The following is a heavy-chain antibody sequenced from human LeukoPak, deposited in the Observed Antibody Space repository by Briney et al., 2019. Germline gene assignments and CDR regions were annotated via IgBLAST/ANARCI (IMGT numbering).Heavy chain of an antibody. Sequence: GGSLRLSRAASGFTFSSYSMNWVRQAPGKGLEWVSVIYSGGSTYYADSVKGRFTISRDNSKNTLYLQMNSLRAEDTAVYYCARAPTRNAFDIWGQGTMVTVSS. CDR1: GFTFSSYS. CDR2: IYSGGST. V-gene: IGHV3-53*01. CDR3: ARAPTRNAFDI. J-gene: IGHJ3*02.